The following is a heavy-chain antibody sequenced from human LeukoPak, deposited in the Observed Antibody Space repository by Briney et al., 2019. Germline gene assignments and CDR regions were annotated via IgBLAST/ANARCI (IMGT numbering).Heavy chain of an antibody. CDR3: ARGGGSSIAVAGSLGETSAFDI. CDR2: INPGGGST. V-gene: IGHV1-46*01. Sequence: GASVKVSCKASGYIFTNYYMHWVRQAPGQGLEWMGIINPGGGSTTYAQKFQGRVTMTRDTSISTAYMELSRLRSDDTAVYYCARGGGSSIAVAGSLGETSAFDIWGQGTMVTVSS. J-gene: IGHJ3*02. CDR1: GYIFTNYY. D-gene: IGHD6-19*01.